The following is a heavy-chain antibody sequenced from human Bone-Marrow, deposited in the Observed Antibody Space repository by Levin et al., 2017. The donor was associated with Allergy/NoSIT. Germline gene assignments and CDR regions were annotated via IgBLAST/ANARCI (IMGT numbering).Heavy chain of an antibody. V-gene: IGHV5-51*01. CDR2: VYPGDSDT. D-gene: IGHD3-22*01. CDR3: ARRDYNTEFFDY. J-gene: IGHJ4*02. CDR1: GYSFTTYW. Sequence: SGGSLRLSCKGSGYSFTTYWIAWVRQMPGKGLEWMGIVYPGDSDTRYSPSFQGQVTISADKSLNTAYLQWSSLKASDTAIYYCARRDYNTEFFDYWGQGTLVTVSS.